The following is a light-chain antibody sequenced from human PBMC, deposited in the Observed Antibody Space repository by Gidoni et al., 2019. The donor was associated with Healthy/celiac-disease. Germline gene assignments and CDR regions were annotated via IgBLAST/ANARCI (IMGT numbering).Light chain of an antibody. CDR3: QQYYSYPQT. J-gene: IGKJ1*01. CDR2: AAS. CDR1: QGISSY. Sequence: GDRVTITCRASQGISSYLAWYQQKPGKAPKLLIYAASTLQSGVPSSSSGSGSGTDFTLTISCLQSEDFATYYCQQYYSYPQTFGQGTKVEIK. V-gene: IGKV1-8*01.